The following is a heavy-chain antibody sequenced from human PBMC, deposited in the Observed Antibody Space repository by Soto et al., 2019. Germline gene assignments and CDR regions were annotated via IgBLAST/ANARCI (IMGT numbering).Heavy chain of an antibody. CDR2: IYWDDDK. D-gene: IGHD6-6*01. Sequence: SGPTLVNPTQTLTLTCTFSGFSLSTSDVGVGWIRQPPGKALEWLAIIYWDDDKRYSPSLKSRLTITKDTSKNQVVLTVTNMDPVDTATYYCAHSKYSRSSFNYWGQGTLVTVSS. J-gene: IGHJ4*02. CDR1: GFSLSTSDVG. CDR3: AHSKYSRSSFNY. V-gene: IGHV2-5*02.